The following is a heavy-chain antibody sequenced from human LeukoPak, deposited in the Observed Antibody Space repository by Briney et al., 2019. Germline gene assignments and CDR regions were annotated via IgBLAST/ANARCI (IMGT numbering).Heavy chain of an antibody. D-gene: IGHD1-26*01. V-gene: IGHV3-23*01. J-gene: IGHJ4*02. Sequence: PGGSLRLSCAASGFTFSSYAMSWVSQAPGKGLEWVSAISGSGGSTYYADSVKGRFTISRDNSKNTLYLQMNSLRAEDTAVYYSAVGSYLGRNFDYWGQGTLVTVSS. CDR2: ISGSGGST. CDR1: GFTFSSYA. CDR3: AVGSYLGRNFDY.